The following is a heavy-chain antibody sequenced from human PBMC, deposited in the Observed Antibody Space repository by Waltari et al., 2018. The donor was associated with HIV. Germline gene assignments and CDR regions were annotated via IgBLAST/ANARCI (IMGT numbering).Heavy chain of an antibody. CDR1: GGTFSSYA. CDR3: ARHTPWFGEFGY. J-gene: IGHJ4*02. Sequence: QVQLVQSGAEVKKPGSSVKVSCKASGGTFSSYAINWVRQAPGQGLWWTGGIIPIFGTANDAQKFQVRVTITADESTSTAYMELSSLRSEDTAVYYCARHTPWFGEFGYWGQGTLVTVSS. V-gene: IGHV1-69*01. CDR2: IIPIFGTA. D-gene: IGHD3-10*01.